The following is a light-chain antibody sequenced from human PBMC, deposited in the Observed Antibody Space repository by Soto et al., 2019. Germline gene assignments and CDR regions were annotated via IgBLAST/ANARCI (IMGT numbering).Light chain of an antibody. CDR2: DVS. Sequence: QSALTQPASVSGSPGQSITISCTGTSSDVGVSNYVSWYQQHPGKAPKVMIYDVSNRPSGVSNRFSGSKSGNTASLTISGLQDEYVAEYYCSSYTDTSTLVFGGGTKLTVL. CDR3: SSYTDTSTLV. CDR1: SSDVGVSNY. J-gene: IGLJ2*01. V-gene: IGLV2-14*01.